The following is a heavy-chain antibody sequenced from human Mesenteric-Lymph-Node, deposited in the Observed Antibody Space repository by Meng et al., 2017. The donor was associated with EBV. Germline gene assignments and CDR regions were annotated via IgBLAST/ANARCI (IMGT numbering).Heavy chain of an antibody. CDR1: GDSFNNYG. D-gene: IGHD5-12*01. V-gene: IGHV1-69*17. J-gene: IGHJ4*02. Sequence: VKRGQSGAEVKKPWSSVKVSCKGSGDSFNNYGISWVRQAPGQGLEWMGEITPVFGLAHYAESCQGRVTITADTSTRTAYMDLSSLRSDDTAVYYCVRDLWLRIGECVWGQGTLVTVSS. CDR2: ITPVFGLA. CDR3: VRDLWLRIGECV.